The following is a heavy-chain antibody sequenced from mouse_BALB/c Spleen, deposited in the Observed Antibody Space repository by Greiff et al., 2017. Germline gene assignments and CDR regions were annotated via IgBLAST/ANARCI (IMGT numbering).Heavy chain of an antibody. J-gene: IGHJ1*01. CDR2: ISSGGSYT. V-gene: IGHV5-9-3*01. D-gene: IGHD1-1*01. Sequence: EVKVVESGGGLVKPGGSLKLSCAASGFTFSSYAMSWVRQTPEKRLEWVATISSGGSYTYYPDSVKGRFTISRDNAKNTLYLQMSSLRSEDTAMYYCARQGSYYGSSYWYFDVWGAGTTVTVSS. CDR3: ARQGSYYGSSYWYFDV. CDR1: GFTFSSYA.